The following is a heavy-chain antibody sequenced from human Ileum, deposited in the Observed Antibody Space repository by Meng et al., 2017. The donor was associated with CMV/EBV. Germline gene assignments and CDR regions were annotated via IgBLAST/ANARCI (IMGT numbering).Heavy chain of an antibody. Sequence: GESLKISCAASGFTFSTYSMNWVRQAPGKGLEWVSLISWGGGSASYADSVKGRFTISRDNSKNSLFLQMNSLRAEDTALYYCAREYSSGWWYFDHWGQGTLVTVSS. CDR1: GFTFSTYS. D-gene: IGHD6-13*01. J-gene: IGHJ4*02. CDR3: AREYSSGWWYFDH. V-gene: IGHV3-43D*03. CDR2: ISWGGGSA.